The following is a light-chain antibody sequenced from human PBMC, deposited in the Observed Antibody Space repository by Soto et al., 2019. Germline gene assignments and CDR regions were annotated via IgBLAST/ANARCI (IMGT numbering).Light chain of an antibody. V-gene: IGLV1-40*01. CDR3: QSYDSGLSGLYV. CDR1: SSNIGAGYD. CDR2: GNS. J-gene: IGLJ1*01. Sequence: QSVLTQPPSVYGAPGQRVTISCTGSSSNIGAGYDVHWYQQLRGTAPKLLIFGNSNRPSGVPDRFSGSKSGTSASLAITGLQAEDEADYYCQSYDSGLSGLYVFGTGTKVTVL.